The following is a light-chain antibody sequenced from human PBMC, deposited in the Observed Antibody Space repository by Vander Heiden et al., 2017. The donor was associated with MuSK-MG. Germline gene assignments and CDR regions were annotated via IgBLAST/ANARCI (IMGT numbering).Light chain of an antibody. CDR1: SSNIGAGYD. V-gene: IGLV1-40*01. CDR3: QSYDSSLPGSV. J-gene: IGLJ1*01. CDR2: DNT. Sequence: QSVLTQPPSVSGAPGQRVTISCSGSSSNIGAGYDVHWYQQLPGTAPKLLIFDNTNRPSGVPDRFSGSNSGTSASLAITGLQAEDEADYYCQSYDSSLPGSVFGTGTKLTVL.